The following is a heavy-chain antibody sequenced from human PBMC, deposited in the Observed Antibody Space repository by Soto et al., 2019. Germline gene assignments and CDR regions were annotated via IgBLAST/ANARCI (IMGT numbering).Heavy chain of an antibody. CDR1: GFIFSSHG. CDR2: ISSDGNNK. Sequence: PGGSLRLSCAVSGFIFSSHGMHWVRQAPGKGLEWVAVISSDGNNKYYADSVKGRFTISRDNSRNTLYLQMSSLRTEDTAVYYCTRSRRYYYYGMDVWGQGTTVTVSS. D-gene: IGHD6-13*01. V-gene: IGHV3-30*03. J-gene: IGHJ6*02. CDR3: TRSRRYYYYGMDV.